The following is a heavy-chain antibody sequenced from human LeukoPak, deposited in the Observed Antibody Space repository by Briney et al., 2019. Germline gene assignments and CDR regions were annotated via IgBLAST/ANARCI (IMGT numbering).Heavy chain of an antibody. CDR3: ARESFQAFDI. CDR2: IYYIGIT. D-gene: IGHD1-26*01. CDR1: GGSVSIYY. V-gene: IGHV4-59*02. J-gene: IGHJ3*02. Sequence: SETLSLTCIVSGGSVSIYYWSWIRPPPGKGLEYIGYIYYIGITNYNPSLKSRVTRSVDTSKNQFSLELSSVTAADTAIYYCARESFQAFDIWGQGTLVTVSS.